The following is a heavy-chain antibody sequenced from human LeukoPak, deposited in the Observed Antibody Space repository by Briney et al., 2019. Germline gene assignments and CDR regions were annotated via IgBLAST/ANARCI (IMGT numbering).Heavy chain of an antibody. D-gene: IGHD2-15*01. Sequence: GASVKVSCKASGHTFTSYDINWVRQATGQGLEWMGWMDPNSGNTAYAQKFQGRVTMTRNTSISTAYMELSSLRSEDTAVYYCASGIGGGSRNYYYHYMDVWGKGTTVTISS. J-gene: IGHJ6*03. CDR1: GHTFTSYD. CDR3: ASGIGGGSRNYYYHYMDV. V-gene: IGHV1-8*02. CDR2: MDPNSGNT.